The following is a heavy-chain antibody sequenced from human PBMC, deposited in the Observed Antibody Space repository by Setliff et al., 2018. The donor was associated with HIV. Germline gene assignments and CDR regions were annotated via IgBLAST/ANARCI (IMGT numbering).Heavy chain of an antibody. CDR3: ARDRGSIFGVDTKKWFDP. J-gene: IGHJ5*02. CDR1: GGSISSHY. D-gene: IGHD3-3*01. Sequence: PSETLSLTCTVSGGSISSHYWTWIRQPPGQGLAWIGEINHSGSTNYNASLKSRVTISGDMSKKQFSLKLSSVTAADTAVYYCARDRGSIFGVDTKKWFDPWGQGTLVTVSS. CDR2: INHSGST. V-gene: IGHV4-34*01.